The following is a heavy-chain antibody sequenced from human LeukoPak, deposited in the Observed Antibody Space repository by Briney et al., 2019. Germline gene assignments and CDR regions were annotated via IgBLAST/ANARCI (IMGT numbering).Heavy chain of an antibody. J-gene: IGHJ4*02. V-gene: IGHV3-66*01. CDR2: IYSGGST. Sequence: GGSLRLSCAASGFTLSSNYMSWVRQAPGKGLEWVSVIYSGGSTYYADSVKGRFTISRDNSKNTLYLQMNSLRAEDTAVYYCARGGDSSSWYRFLFDYWGQGTLVTVSS. CDR1: GFTLSSNY. D-gene: IGHD6-13*01. CDR3: ARGGDSSSWYRFLFDY.